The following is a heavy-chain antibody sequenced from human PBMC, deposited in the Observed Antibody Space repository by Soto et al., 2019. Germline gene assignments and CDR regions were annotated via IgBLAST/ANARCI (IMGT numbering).Heavy chain of an antibody. J-gene: IGHJ4*02. D-gene: IGHD1-7*01. V-gene: IGHV6-1*01. Sequence: PSQTLSLTCAISGDSVSSNSAAWNWIRQSPSRGLEWLGRTYYKSKWYNDYAVSVKSRITINPDTSKNQFSLQMNSVTPEDTAVYYCARDRGAATAWELYYLDYWGQGTLVTVSS. CDR1: GDSVSSNSAA. CDR2: TYYKSKWYN. CDR3: ARDRGAATAWELYYLDY.